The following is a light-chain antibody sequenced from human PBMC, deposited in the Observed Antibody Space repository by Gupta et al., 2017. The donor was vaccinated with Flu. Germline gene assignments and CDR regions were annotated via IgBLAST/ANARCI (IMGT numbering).Light chain of an antibody. J-gene: IGKJ4*01. CDR3: QQYGRSP. CDR2: GAS. V-gene: IGKV3-20*01. Sequence: APRLLIYGASSRAPGIPDRFTGSGSGTDFTLTISRLEPEDFAVYYCQQYGRSPFGGGTKVEIK.